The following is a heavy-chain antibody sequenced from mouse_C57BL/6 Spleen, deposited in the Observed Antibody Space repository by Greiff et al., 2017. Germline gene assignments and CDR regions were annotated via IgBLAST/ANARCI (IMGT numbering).Heavy chain of an antibody. J-gene: IGHJ2*01. Sequence: VKLVESGPELVKPGASVKLSCKASGYTFTSYDINWVKQRPGQGLEWIGWIYPRDGSTKYNEKFKGKATLTVDTSSSTAYMELHSLTSEDSAVYVCARMITTVGATGNFDYWSQGTTLTVSS. CDR3: ARMITTVGATGNFDY. CDR1: GYTFTSYD. CDR2: IYPRDGST. V-gene: IGHV1-85*01. D-gene: IGHD1-1*01.